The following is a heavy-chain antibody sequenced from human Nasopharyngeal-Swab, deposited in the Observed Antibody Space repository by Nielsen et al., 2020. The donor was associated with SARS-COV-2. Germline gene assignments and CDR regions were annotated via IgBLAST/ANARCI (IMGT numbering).Heavy chain of an antibody. J-gene: IGHJ6*02. Sequence: SEPLSPTFDLHGGSSSGYSWSWIRKPQGKGLEWIGEINHNGSTNYNPSLKSRVTRSVDTSKNQFSLNLSSVTAADTAVYYCARGGTAARHWRYYYFYGMDVWGQGTTVTVSS. CDR3: ARGGTAARHWRYYYFYGMDV. D-gene: IGHD6-6*01. CDR1: GGSSSGYS. V-gene: IGHV4-34*01. CDR2: INHNGST.